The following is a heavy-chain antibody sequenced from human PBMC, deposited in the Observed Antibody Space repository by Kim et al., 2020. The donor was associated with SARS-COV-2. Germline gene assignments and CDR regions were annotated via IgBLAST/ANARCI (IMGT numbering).Heavy chain of an antibody. V-gene: IGHV1-24*01. CDR1: GYTLTELS. Sequence: ASVKVSCKVSGYTLTELSMHWVRQAPGKGLEWMGGFDPEDGETIYAQKFQGRVTMTEDTSTDTAYMELSSLRSEDTAVYYCATDHRGGTGTTSAFDIWGQGTMVTVSS. CDR2: FDPEDGET. CDR3: ATDHRGGTGTTSAFDI. J-gene: IGHJ3*02. D-gene: IGHD1-7*01.